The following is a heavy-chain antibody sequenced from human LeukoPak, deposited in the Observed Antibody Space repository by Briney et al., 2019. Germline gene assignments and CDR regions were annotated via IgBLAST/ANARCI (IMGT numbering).Heavy chain of an antibody. CDR2: INPSGGST. D-gene: IGHD3-3*01. J-gene: IGHJ6*02. CDR3: ARDETYYDFWSGYWIYGMDV. Sequence: GASVKVSCKASGYTFTGYYMHWVRQAPGQGLEWMGIINPSGGSTSYAQKFQGRVTMTRDTSTSTVYMELSSLRSEDTAVYYCARDETYYDFWSGYWIYGMDVWGQGTTVTVSS. V-gene: IGHV1-46*01. CDR1: GYTFTGYY.